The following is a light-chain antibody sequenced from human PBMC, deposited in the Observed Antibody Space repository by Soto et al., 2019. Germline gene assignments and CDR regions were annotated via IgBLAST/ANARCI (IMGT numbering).Light chain of an antibody. V-gene: IGLV1-51*01. Sequence: QSVLTPPPSVSGAPGQRVTISCTGSSSNIGAGYDVNWYQQLPGTAPKLLIYDDDKRPSGIPDRFSGSKSGTSATLGITGFQTGDEADHYCGSWDSSLSAYVFGTGTKVTVL. CDR1: SSNIGAGYD. J-gene: IGLJ1*01. CDR3: GSWDSSLSAYV. CDR2: DDD.